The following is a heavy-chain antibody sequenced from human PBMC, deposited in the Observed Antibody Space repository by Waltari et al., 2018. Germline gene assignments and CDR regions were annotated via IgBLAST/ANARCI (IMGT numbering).Heavy chain of an antibody. CDR3: ARDLPELGMYNWFDP. J-gene: IGHJ5*02. Sequence: QVQLVESGGGVVQPGRSLRLSCAASGFTFSSYAMHWVRQAPGKGLEWVAVISYDGSNKYYADSVKGRFTISRDNSKNTLYLQMNSLRAEDTAVYYCARDLPELGMYNWFDPWGQGTLVTVSS. V-gene: IGHV3-30*16. D-gene: IGHD1-26*01. CDR1: GFTFSSYA. CDR2: ISYDGSNK.